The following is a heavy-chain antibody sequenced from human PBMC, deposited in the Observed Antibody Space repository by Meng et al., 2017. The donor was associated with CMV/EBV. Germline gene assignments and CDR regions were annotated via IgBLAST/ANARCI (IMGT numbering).Heavy chain of an antibody. CDR2: IYYSGST. CDR1: GGSVSSGSYY. V-gene: IGHV4-61*01. J-gene: IGHJ3*02. Sequence: GSLRLSCTVSGGSVSSGSYYWSWIRQPPGKGLEWIGDIYYSGSTNYNPSLKSRVTISVDTSKNQFSLKLSSVTAADTAVYYCASSVNYDFWSGDAFDIWGQGTMVTVSS. D-gene: IGHD3-3*01. CDR3: ASSVNYDFWSGDAFDI.